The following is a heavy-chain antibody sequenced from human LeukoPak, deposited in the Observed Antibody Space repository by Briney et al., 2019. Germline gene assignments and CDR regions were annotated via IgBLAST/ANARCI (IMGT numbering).Heavy chain of an antibody. Sequence: GSSVKVSCKASGGTFSSYAISWVRQAPGQGLEWMGGIIPIFGTANYAQKFQGRVTITTDESTSTAYMELSSLRSEDTAVYYCASSLGYCSSTSCQNWFDPWGQGTLVTVSS. V-gene: IGHV1-69*05. CDR1: GGTFSSYA. CDR2: IIPIFGTA. CDR3: ASSLGYCSSTSCQNWFDP. J-gene: IGHJ5*02. D-gene: IGHD2-2*01.